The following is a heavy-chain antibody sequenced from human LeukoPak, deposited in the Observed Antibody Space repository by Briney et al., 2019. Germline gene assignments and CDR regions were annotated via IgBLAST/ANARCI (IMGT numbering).Heavy chain of an antibody. CDR2: IIPIFGTA. Sequence: ASVKVSCKASGGTFSSYAISWVLQAPGQGLEWMGRIIPIFGTANYAQKFQGRVTITTDESTSTAYMELSSLRSEDTAVYYCARDVPREYYYDSSGHWDYWGQGTLVTVSS. D-gene: IGHD3-22*01. J-gene: IGHJ4*01. CDR1: GGTFSSYA. V-gene: IGHV1-69*05. CDR3: ARDVPREYYYDSSGHWDY.